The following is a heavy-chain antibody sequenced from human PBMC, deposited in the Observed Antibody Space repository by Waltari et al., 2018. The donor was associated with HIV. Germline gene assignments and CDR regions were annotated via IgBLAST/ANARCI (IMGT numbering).Heavy chain of an antibody. Sequence: QVQLVQSGAEVKKPGASVKVSCKASGYTFTSYDINWVRQATGQGLEWRRWINPNSGNTGYGQKCQCRGTMTRNTCISTAYMELSGLRAEDAAVDYCARRYDSGTNIAGYWGQGTLVTVSS. J-gene: IGHJ4*02. CDR1: GYTFTSYD. CDR2: INPNSGNT. CDR3: ARRYDSGTNIAGY. V-gene: IGHV1-8*01. D-gene: IGHD3-10*01.